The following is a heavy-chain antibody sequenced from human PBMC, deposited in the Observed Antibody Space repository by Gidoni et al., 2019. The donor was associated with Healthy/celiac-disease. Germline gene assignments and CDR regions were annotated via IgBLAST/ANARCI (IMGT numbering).Heavy chain of an antibody. J-gene: IGHJ4*02. V-gene: IGHV1-2*02. CDR1: GSTFTCYY. CDR3: ARTGYSGYGFDY. Sequence: QVQLVQSGAEVKTPGASVKVSCKASGSTFTCYYMHWVRQAPGQGLEWMGWINPNRGGTNYAQKFQGRVTMTRDTSISTAYMELSRLRSDDTAVYYCARTGYSGYGFDYWGQGTLVTVSS. CDR2: INPNRGGT. D-gene: IGHD5-12*01.